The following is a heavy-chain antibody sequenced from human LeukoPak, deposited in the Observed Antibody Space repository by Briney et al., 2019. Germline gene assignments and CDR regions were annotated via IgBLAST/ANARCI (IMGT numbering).Heavy chain of an antibody. CDR2: IYYSGST. J-gene: IGHJ4*02. Sequence: PSETLSLTCPVSAASITSGDSYWSWLRQTPGKGLEWFGYIYYSGSTYYNPSRKSRITRSRDTSKNQVSLKMRSVTAADTAVYYSARVPYGDYINYWGQGTLVTVSS. D-gene: IGHD4-17*01. CDR3: ARVPYGDYINY. V-gene: IGHV4-30-4*01. CDR1: AASITSGDSY.